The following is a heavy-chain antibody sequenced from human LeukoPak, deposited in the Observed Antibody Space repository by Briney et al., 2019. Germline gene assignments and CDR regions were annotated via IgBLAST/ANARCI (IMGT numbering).Heavy chain of an antibody. CDR2: IYYSGST. V-gene: IGHV4-61*01. Sequence: PSETLSLTCTVSGGSVSSGSYYWSWIRQPPGKGLEWIGYIYYSGSTNYNPSLKSRVTISVDTSKNQFSLKLSSVTAADTAVYYCARDLRLGYCSGGSCGDWFDPWGQGTLVTVSS. D-gene: IGHD2-15*01. J-gene: IGHJ5*02. CDR3: ARDLRLGYCSGGSCGDWFDP. CDR1: GGSVSSGSYY.